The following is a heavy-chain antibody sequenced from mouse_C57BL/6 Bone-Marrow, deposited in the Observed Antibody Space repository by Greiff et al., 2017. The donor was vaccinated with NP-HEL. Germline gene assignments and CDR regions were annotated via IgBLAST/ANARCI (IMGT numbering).Heavy chain of an antibody. CDR2: IYPSDSET. Sequence: QVQLQQPGPELVRPGSSVKLSCKASGYTFPSYWMDWVKQRPGQGLEWIGNIYPSDSETPSNQKFKDKATLTVAKYSSTAYMQLSSLTSEDSAVYYYALYCYGSSYAMDYWGQGTSVTVSS. V-gene: IGHV1-61*01. CDR3: ALYCYGSSYAMDY. CDR1: GYTFPSYW. J-gene: IGHJ4*01. D-gene: IGHD1-1*01.